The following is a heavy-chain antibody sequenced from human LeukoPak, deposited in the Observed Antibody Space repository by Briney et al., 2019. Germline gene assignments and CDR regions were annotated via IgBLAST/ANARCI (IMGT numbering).Heavy chain of an antibody. D-gene: IGHD6-13*01. V-gene: IGHV1-3*01. CDR3: ARDKVGFGSSWSYFDY. CDR1: GYTFTSYA. J-gene: IGHJ4*02. Sequence: ASVKVSCKAPGYTFTSYAMHWVRQAPGQRLEWMGWINAGNGNTKYSQKFQGRVTITRDTSASTAYMELSSLRSEDTAVYYCARDKVGFGSSWSYFDYWGQGTLVTVSS. CDR2: INAGNGNT.